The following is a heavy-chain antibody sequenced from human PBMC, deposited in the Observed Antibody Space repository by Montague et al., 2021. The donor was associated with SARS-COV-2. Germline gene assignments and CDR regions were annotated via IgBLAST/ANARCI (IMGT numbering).Heavy chain of an antibody. CDR3: ARVGRQQLVRLSGMDV. V-gene: IGHV4-39*07. Sequence: SETLSLTCTVSGGSISSSSYYWGWIRQPSGKGLGWIGSIYYSGSTYYXPSLKSRVTISVDTSKNQFSLKLSSVTAADTAVYYCARVGRQQLVRLSGMDVWGQGTTVTVSS. CDR1: GGSISSSSYY. J-gene: IGHJ6*02. D-gene: IGHD6-13*01. CDR2: IYYSGST.